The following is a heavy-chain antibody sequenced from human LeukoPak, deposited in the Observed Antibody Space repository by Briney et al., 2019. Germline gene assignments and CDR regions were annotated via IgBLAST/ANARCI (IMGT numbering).Heavy chain of an antibody. D-gene: IGHD5-18*01. CDR1: GDSISSYY. CDR2: IYYSGST. J-gene: IGHJ4*02. CDR3: ARDRGYSYGLDY. Sequence: TSETLSLTCTVSGDSISSYYWSWIRQPPGKGLEWIGYIYYSGSTYYNPSLKSRVTISVDTSKNQFSLKLSSVTAADTAVYYCARDRGYSYGLDYWGQGTLVTVSS. V-gene: IGHV4-30-4*01.